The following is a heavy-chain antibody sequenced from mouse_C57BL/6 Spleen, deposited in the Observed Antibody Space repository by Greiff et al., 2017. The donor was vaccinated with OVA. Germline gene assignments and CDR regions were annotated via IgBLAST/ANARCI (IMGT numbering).Heavy chain of an antibody. Sequence: QVQLQQSGAELVKPGASVKISCKASGYAFSSYWMNWVQQRPGKGLEWIGQIYPGDGDTNYNGKFKGKATLPADNSSSTASMQLSILTSDDSAVYFCTRDDGYYGGFAYWGQGTLVTVSA. D-gene: IGHD2-3*01. CDR1: GYAFSSYW. CDR3: TRDDGYYGGFAY. V-gene: IGHV1-80*01. J-gene: IGHJ3*01. CDR2: IYPGDGDT.